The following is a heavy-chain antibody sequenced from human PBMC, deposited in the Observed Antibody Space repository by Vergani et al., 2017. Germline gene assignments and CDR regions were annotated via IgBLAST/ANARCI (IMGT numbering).Heavy chain of an antibody. CDR2: IYHSGST. CDR1: GGSISSGGYS. V-gene: IGHV4-30-2*01. CDR3: ARGGSSSSSDV. D-gene: IGHD6-6*01. J-gene: IGHJ6*04. Sequence: QVQLQESGSGLVKPSQTLSLTCAVSGGSISSGGYSWSWIRQPPGKGLEWIGYIYHSGSTYYNPSLKSRVTISVDRSKNQFSLKLSSVTAADTAVYYCARGGSSSSSDVWGKGTTVTVSS.